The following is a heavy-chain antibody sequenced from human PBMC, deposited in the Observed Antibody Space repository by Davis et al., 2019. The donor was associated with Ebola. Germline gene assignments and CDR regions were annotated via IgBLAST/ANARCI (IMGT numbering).Heavy chain of an antibody. J-gene: IGHJ3*02. CDR3: ARCCPGGIDYDAFDI. D-gene: IGHD3-16*01. V-gene: IGHV1-69*02. CDR1: GGTFSSYT. Sequence: SVKVSCKASGGTFSSYTISWVRQAPGQGLEWMGRIIPILGIANYAQKFQGRVTITADKSTSTAYMELSSLRSEDTAVYYCARCCPGGIDYDAFDIWGQGTMVTVSS. CDR2: IIPILGIA.